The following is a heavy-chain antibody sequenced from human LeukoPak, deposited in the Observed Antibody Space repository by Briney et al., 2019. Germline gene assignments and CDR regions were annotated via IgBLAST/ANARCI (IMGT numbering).Heavy chain of an antibody. Sequence: SVKVSCKASGGTFSSYAISWVRQAPGQGLEWMGRIIPILGIANYAQKFQGRVTITADKSTSTAYMELSSLRSEDTAVYYCARVLVVVPAAMFRLGYWGQGTLVTVSS. J-gene: IGHJ4*02. CDR3: ARVLVVVPAAMFRLGY. V-gene: IGHV1-69*04. D-gene: IGHD2-2*01. CDR1: GGTFSSYA. CDR2: IIPILGIA.